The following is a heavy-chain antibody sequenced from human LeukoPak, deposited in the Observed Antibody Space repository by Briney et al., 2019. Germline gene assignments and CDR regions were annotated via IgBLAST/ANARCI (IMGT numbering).Heavy chain of an antibody. CDR2: ISYDGSNK. Sequence: GGSLRLSCAASGFTFSSYGMHWVRQAPGKGLEWVAVISYDGSNKYYADSVKGRFTISRDNSKNTLYLQVNSLRAEDTAVYYCAKVRLATYSHWGQGTLVTVSS. J-gene: IGHJ4*02. CDR3: AKVRLATYSH. CDR1: GFTFSSYG. D-gene: IGHD5-18*01. V-gene: IGHV3-30*18.